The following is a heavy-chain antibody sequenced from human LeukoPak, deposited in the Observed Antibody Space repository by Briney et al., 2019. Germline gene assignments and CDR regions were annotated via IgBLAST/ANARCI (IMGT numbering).Heavy chain of an antibody. Sequence: GGSLRLSCAASGFTLSSYTMNWVRQAPGKGLEWVSSISSSSSYIYYADSVKGRFTISRDNARNSLYLQMNSLRAEDTAVYFCAKEYGYDYNYFYSMDVWGKGTTVTISS. J-gene: IGHJ6*03. CDR1: GFTLSSYT. V-gene: IGHV3-21*01. CDR3: AKEYGYDYNYFYSMDV. D-gene: IGHD1-1*01. CDR2: ISSSSSYI.